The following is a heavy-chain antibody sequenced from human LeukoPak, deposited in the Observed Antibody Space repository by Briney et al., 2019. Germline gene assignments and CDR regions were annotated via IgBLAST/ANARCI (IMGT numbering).Heavy chain of an antibody. J-gene: IGHJ4*02. CDR1: GFNFNSKW. CDR2: VNQDGSEK. CDR3: ADPPSDF. V-gene: IGHV3-7*01. Sequence: GGSLRLSCATSGFNFNSKWMTWVRQAPGKGLEWVANVNQDGSEKYHGDSVKGRFTISRDNAENSLFLEMSSLRAEDTAVYYCADPPSDFWGQGTLVAVSS.